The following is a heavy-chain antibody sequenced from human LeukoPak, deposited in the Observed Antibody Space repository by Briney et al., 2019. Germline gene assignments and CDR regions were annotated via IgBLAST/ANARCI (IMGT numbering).Heavy chain of an antibody. V-gene: IGHV4-31*03. Sequence: PSETLSHTCTLSGGSITSGRYYWTWIRQHPQRGLEWIGYVSYSGSTNYNSSLKSRLTISADTSKNQFYLRLTSVTAADTAVYYCARDPRGDITGTTFDCWGQGTLVTVSS. D-gene: IGHD1-20*01. CDR2: VSYSGST. J-gene: IGHJ4*02. CDR3: ARDPRGDITGTTFDC. CDR1: GGSITSGRYY.